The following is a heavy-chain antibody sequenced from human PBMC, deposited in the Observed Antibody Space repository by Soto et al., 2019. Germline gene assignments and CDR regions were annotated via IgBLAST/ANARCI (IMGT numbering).Heavy chain of an antibody. CDR2: IHHSGST. CDR3: VRGVLS. CDR1: GGSISSGGYY. Sequence: QVQLQESGPGLVKASQTLSLTCNVSGGSISSGGYYWTWIRQHPGKGLEWIGNIHHSGSTFYNPSLKSRVSISVDTSKNQFSLKLSSVTAADTAAYFSVRGVLSWGQGTLVTVSS. D-gene: IGHD3-10*01. V-gene: IGHV4-31*03. J-gene: IGHJ1*01.